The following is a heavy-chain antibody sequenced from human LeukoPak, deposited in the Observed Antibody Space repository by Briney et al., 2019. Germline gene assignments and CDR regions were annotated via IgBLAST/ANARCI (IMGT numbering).Heavy chain of an antibody. D-gene: IGHD3-22*01. CDR2: LNPNSGDT. Sequence: ASVKVSCKASGYTFTSYYMHWVRQAPGQGLQWMGWLNPNSGDTNYAQKFQGRVTMTRDTSISTAYMELSRLRSDDTAVYYCARGQYYYDSSGYLNAFDIWGQGTMVTVSS. V-gene: IGHV1-2*02. CDR1: GYTFTSYY. CDR3: ARGQYYYDSSGYLNAFDI. J-gene: IGHJ3*02.